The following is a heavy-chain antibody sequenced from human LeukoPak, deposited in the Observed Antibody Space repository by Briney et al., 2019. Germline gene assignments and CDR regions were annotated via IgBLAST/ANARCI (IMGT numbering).Heavy chain of an antibody. CDR3: ARVFDSGSQAYFYYMDV. CDR2: ISAYNGNT. D-gene: IGHD3-10*01. J-gene: IGHJ6*03. CDR1: GYTFTSCG. V-gene: IGHV1-18*01. Sequence: ASVKVSCKASGYTFTSCGISWVRQAPGQGLEWMGWISAYNGNTNYAQKLQGRVTMTTDTSTSTAYMELRSLRSDDTAVYYCARVFDSGSQAYFYYMDVWGKGTTVTIFS.